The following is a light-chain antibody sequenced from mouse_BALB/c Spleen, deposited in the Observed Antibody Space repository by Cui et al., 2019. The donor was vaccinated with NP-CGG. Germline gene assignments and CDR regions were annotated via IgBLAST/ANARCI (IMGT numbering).Light chain of an antibody. CDR2: GTN. J-gene: IGLJ1*01. Sequence: QPVVTQESALTTSPGETVTLTCRSSTGAVSTNNYANWVQEKPDHLFTGLIGGTNNRPPGVPARFSGSLIGDKAAFTITGAQTEDEAIYFCALWYSNHWVFGGGTKLTVL. CDR3: ALWYSNHWV. V-gene: IGLV1*01. CDR1: TGAVSTNNY.